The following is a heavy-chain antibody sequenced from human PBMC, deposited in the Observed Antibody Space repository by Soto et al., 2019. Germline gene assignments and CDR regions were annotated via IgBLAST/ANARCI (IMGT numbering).Heavy chain of an antibody. CDR1: GFTFSNYA. D-gene: IGHD3-10*01. J-gene: IGHJ6*02. Sequence: GGSLRLSCAASGFTFSNYAMHWGRQAPGKGLEWVAVISNDGSNKYYADSVKGRFTIYRDNSKNTLHLQMNSLRAEDTAVYYCARSYYRGFYFYPMDVWGQGTTVTVSS. CDR2: ISNDGSNK. CDR3: ARSYYRGFYFYPMDV. V-gene: IGHV3-30-3*01.